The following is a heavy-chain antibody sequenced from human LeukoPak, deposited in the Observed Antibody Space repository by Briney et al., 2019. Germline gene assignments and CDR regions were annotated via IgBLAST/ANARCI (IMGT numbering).Heavy chain of an antibody. J-gene: IGHJ4*02. CDR1: GGSFSGYY. CDR3: ATNPYYYDSSGSDY. Sequence: PSETLSLTCAVYGGSFSGYYWSWIRQPPGKGLEWIGEINHSGSTNYNPSPKSRVTISVDTSKNQFSLKLSSVTAADTAVYYCATNPYYYDSSGSDYWGQGTLVTVSS. V-gene: IGHV4-34*01. CDR2: INHSGST. D-gene: IGHD3-22*01.